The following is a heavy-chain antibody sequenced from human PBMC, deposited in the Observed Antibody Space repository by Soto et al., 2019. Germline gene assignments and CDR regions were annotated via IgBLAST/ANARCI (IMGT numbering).Heavy chain of an antibody. CDR2: ISSSSSYI. V-gene: IGHV3-21*01. CDR1: GFTFSSYS. J-gene: IGHJ5*02. D-gene: IGHD5-12*01. CDR3: ARDIVATKGGNWFDP. Sequence: GGSLRLSCAASGFTFSSYSMNWVRQAPGKGLEWVSSISSSSSYIYYADSVKGRFTISRDNAKNSLYLQMNSLRAEDTAVYYCARDIVATKGGNWFDPWGQGTLVTVSS.